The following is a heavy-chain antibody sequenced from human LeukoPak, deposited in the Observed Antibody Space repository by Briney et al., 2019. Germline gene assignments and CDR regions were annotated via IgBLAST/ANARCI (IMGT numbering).Heavy chain of an antibody. D-gene: IGHD3-22*01. CDR3: ARVLSGYTFDY. J-gene: IGHJ4*02. Sequence: ASVKVSCKASGYTFTGYYMHWVRQAPGQGLEWMGWINPNSGNTGYAQKFQGRVTITRNTSISTAYMELSSLRSEDTAVYYCARVLSGYTFDYWGQGTLVTVSS. V-gene: IGHV1-8*03. CDR2: INPNSGNT. CDR1: GYTFTGYY.